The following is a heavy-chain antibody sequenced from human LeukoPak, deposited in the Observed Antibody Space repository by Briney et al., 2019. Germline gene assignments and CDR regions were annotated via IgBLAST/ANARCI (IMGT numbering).Heavy chain of an antibody. D-gene: IGHD2-21*02. CDR2: IKSKTDGGTT. CDR1: GFTFSNAW. V-gene: IGHV3-15*01. CDR3: TTPEPLAYYGGDCYYPFDY. Sequence: PGGSLRLSCAASGFTFSNAWMSWVRQAPGKGLEWVGRIKSKTDGGTTDYAAPVKGRFTISRDDSKNTLYLQMNSLKTEDTAVYYCTTPEPLAYYGGDCYYPFDYWGQGTLVTVSS. J-gene: IGHJ4*02.